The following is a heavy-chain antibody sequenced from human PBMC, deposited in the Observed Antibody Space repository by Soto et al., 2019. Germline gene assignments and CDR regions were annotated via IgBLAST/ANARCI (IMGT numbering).Heavy chain of an antibody. Sequence: GGSLRLSCEASGLTFSSYWMTWVRQAPGKGLEWVADIKPDGSEKYYVDSVEGRFTISRDNAKNSIYLEMNSLRAEDTAVYYCARSITTLGVVTISDHNLFDSWGQGSPVIVSS. CDR1: GLTFSSYW. CDR2: IKPDGSEK. V-gene: IGHV3-7*03. CDR3: ARSITTLGVVTISDHNLFDS. J-gene: IGHJ5*01. D-gene: IGHD3-3*01.